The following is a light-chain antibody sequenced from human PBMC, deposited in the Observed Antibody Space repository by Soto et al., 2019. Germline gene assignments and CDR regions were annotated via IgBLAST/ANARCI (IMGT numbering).Light chain of an antibody. J-gene: IGLJ1*01. CDR2: GTS. CDR1: SSNIGSRYD. Sequence: QSALTQPPSVSGAPGQRVTISCTGSSSNIGSRYDVHWYQQLPGTAPRLLIYGTSYRPSGVPDRFSGSKSGTSASLAITGLQAEDEADYYCQSYDSSLTGLYVFGTGTKV. V-gene: IGLV1-40*01. CDR3: QSYDSSLTGLYV.